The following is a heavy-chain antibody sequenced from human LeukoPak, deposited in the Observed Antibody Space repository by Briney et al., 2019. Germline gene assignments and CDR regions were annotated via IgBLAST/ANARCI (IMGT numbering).Heavy chain of an antibody. CDR3: AKDRFCSSTNCPYDQ. V-gene: IGHV3-23*01. D-gene: IGHD2-2*01. CDR2: ISVSDDST. Sequence: GGSLRLSCAASGFTSSDYTMNWVRQAPGKGLEWVSGISVSDDSTYYADSVKGRFTMSRDKSNNMLYLQMNSLRAEDTAVYYCAKDRFCSSTNCPYDQWGQGTLVTVSS. CDR1: GFTSSDYT. J-gene: IGHJ5*02.